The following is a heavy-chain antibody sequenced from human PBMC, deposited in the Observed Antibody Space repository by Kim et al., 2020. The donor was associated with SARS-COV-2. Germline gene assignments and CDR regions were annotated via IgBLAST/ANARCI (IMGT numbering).Heavy chain of an antibody. J-gene: IGHJ5*02. V-gene: IGHV3-21*01. Sequence: DSLKGPLTISRDNPKNSLYLQMNSLRAEDTAVYYCARDFTYDISGFWFDPWGQGTLVTVSS. D-gene: IGHD3-9*01. CDR3: ARDFTYDISGFWFDP.